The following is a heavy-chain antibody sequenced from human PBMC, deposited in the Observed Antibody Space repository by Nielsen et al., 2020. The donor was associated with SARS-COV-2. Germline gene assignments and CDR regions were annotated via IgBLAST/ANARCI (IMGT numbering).Heavy chain of an antibody. CDR1: GFTFDDYA. V-gene: IGHV3-9*01. J-gene: IGHJ3*02. CDR3: AKIPVAGSDDAFDI. D-gene: IGHD6-19*01. Sequence: SLKISCAASGFTFDDYAMHWVRQAPGKGLEWVSGISWNSGSIGYADSVKGRFTISRDNAKNPLYLQMNSLRAEDTALYYCAKIPVAGSDDAFDIWDQGTMVTVSS. CDR2: ISWNSGSI.